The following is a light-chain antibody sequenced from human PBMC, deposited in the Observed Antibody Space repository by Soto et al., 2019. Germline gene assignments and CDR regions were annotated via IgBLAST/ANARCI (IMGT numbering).Light chain of an antibody. CDR1: QSISSNY. CDR2: AAS. J-gene: IGKJ3*01. CDR3: QKYDSAFT. V-gene: IGKV3-20*01. Sequence: EIVLTQSPGTLSLSPGERATLSCRASQSISSNYLAWYQHKPGQGHRLLIYAASSRATGISNRFSGSGSGTDFTITISRLEPEDFALYYCQKYDSAFTFGPGTKVAIK.